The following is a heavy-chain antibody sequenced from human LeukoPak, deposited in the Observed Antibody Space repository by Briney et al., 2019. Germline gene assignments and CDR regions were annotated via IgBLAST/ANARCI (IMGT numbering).Heavy chain of an antibody. J-gene: IGHJ6*03. CDR3: ARESSYYDSSGYYYKYYYYYMDV. CDR2: INWNGGSA. V-gene: IGHV3-20*04. Sequence: GGSLRLSCAASGFTFDDYGMSWVPQAPGKGLEWVSGINWNGGSAGYADSVKGRFTISRDNAKNSLYLQMNSLRAEDTALYYCARESSYYDSSGYYYKYYYYYMDVWGKGTTVTVSS. CDR1: GFTFDDYG. D-gene: IGHD3-22*01.